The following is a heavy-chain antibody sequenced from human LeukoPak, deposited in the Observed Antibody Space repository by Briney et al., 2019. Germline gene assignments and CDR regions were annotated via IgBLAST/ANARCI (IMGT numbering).Heavy chain of an antibody. CDR3: ARQGYCSGGSCYPGWFDP. CDR1: GFTFSSYW. V-gene: IGHV3-74*01. Sequence: GGSLRLSCAASGFTFSSYWMHWVRHAPGKGLVWVSRINTDGSSTSYADSVKGRFTISRDNAKNTLYLQMNSLRAEDTAVYYCARQGYCSGGSCYPGWFDPWGQGTLVTVSS. D-gene: IGHD2-15*01. J-gene: IGHJ5*02. CDR2: INTDGSST.